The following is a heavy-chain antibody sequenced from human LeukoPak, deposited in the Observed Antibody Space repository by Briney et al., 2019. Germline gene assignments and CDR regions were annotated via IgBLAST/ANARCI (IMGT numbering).Heavy chain of an antibody. CDR3: ARSGSYYVYNWFDP. D-gene: IGHD1-26*01. CDR1: GYSISSSSYY. J-gene: IGHJ5*02. CDR2: IYYSGST. Sequence: SETLSLTCTVSGYSISSSSYYWGWIRQPPGKGLEWIGSIYYSGSTYYNPSLKSRVTISVDTSKNQFSLKLSSVTAADTAVYYCARSGSYYVYNWFDPWGQGTLVTVSS. V-gene: IGHV4-39*01.